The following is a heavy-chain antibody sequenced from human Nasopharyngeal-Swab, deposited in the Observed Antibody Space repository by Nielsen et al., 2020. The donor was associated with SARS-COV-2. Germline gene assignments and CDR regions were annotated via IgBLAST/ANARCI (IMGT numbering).Heavy chain of an antibody. CDR1: GFTFSIYA. D-gene: IGHD2-15*01. J-gene: IGHJ4*02. V-gene: IGHV3-64*04. Sequence: GESLKISCSASGFTFSIYAMHWVRQAPGKGLEYVSTINDYEDRLYYADSVKGRFTISRDNSKNTLYLQMKSLRAEDTGVYYCASLRADTPDFAYWGQGTLVTVSS. CDR2: INDYEDRL. CDR3: ASLRADTPDFAY.